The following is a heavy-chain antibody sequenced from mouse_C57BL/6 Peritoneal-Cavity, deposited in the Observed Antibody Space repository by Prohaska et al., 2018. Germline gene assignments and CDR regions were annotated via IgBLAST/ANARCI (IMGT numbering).Heavy chain of an antibody. J-gene: IGHJ3*01. CDR2: IYPGSGST. D-gene: IGHD1-1*01. V-gene: IGHV1-55*01. Sequence: PGQGLEWIGDIYPGSGSTNYNEKFKSKATLTVDTSSSTAYMQLSSLTSEDSGVYYCARYTPGSSYGFAYWGQGTLVTVSA. CDR3: ARYTPGSSYGFAY.